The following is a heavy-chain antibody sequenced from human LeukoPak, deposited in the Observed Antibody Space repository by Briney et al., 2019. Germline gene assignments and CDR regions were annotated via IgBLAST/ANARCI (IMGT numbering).Heavy chain of an antibody. CDR3: ARVRGYSYGHFDY. V-gene: IGHV4-59*08. D-gene: IGHD5-18*01. CDR1: DGSINGYY. Sequence: SETLSLTCTVSDGSINGYYWSWIRQSPGKGLESLGYIYYTGSTNYNPSLKSRVTISVDTSKNQFSLKLSSVTAADTAVYYCARVRGYSYGHFDYWGQGTLVTVSS. CDR2: IYYTGST. J-gene: IGHJ4*02.